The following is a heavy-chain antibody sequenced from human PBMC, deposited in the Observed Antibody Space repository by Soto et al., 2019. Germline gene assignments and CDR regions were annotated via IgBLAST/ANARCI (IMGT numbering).Heavy chain of an antibody. D-gene: IGHD2-15*01. V-gene: IGHV1-3*01. J-gene: IGHJ5*02. CDR2: INAGNGNT. CDR3: ARDSSLGGVVVVAADNWFDP. CDR1: GYTFTSYA. Sequence: GASVEVSCKASGYTFTSYARQWVRQAPGQRLEWMGWINAGNGNTKYSQKFQGRVTITRDTSASTAYMELSSLRSEDTAVYYCARDSSLGGVVVVAADNWFDPWGQGTLVTVSS.